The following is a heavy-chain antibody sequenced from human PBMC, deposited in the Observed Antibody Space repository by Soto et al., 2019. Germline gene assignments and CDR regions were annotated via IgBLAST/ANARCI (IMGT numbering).Heavy chain of an antibody. D-gene: IGHD3-10*01. J-gene: IGHJ5*02. CDR3: ARRDYCSGTSWFYP. CDR2: IYYSGST. Sequence: SETLSLTCTVSGGSISSSSYYWGWIRQPPGKGLEWIGSIYYSGSTYYNPSLKSRVTISVDTSKNQFSLKLSSVTAADTAVYYFARRDYCSGTSWFYPWGQATLVTVS. V-gene: IGHV4-39*01. CDR1: GGSISSSSYY.